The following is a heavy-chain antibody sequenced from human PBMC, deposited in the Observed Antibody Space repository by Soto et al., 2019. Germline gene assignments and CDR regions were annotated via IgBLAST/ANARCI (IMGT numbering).Heavy chain of an antibody. Sequence: QVQLVESGGGVVQPGRSLRLSCAASGFTFSSYGMHWVRQAPGKGLEWVAVISYDGSNKYYADSVKGRFTISRDNSKNTLYLQMNSLRAEDTAVYYCAKDATPYSSSWPTPDYWGQGTLVTVSS. CDR1: GFTFSSYG. D-gene: IGHD6-13*01. V-gene: IGHV3-30*18. J-gene: IGHJ4*02. CDR2: ISYDGSNK. CDR3: AKDATPYSSSWPTPDY.